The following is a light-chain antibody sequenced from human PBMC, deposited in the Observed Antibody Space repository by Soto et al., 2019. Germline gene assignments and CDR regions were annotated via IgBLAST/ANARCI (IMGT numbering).Light chain of an antibody. Sequence: DIQMTQSPSTLSASVGDRVTITCRASQSISSWLAWYQQKPGKAPKLLIYKASSLESGVPSRFSGSGSGTQFTLTISRLQPDDFATYYCQHYNNYLWTFGQGTKVEIK. CDR2: KAS. CDR3: QHYNNYLWT. V-gene: IGKV1-5*03. CDR1: QSISSW. J-gene: IGKJ1*01.